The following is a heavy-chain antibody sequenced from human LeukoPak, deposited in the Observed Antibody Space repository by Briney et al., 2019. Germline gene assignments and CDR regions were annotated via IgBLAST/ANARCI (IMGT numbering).Heavy chain of an antibody. CDR2: ISSGSTYI. CDR3: ARRVASANDAFDI. CDR1: GFTFSSHS. J-gene: IGHJ3*02. D-gene: IGHD6-13*01. V-gene: IGHV3-21*01. Sequence: PGGSLRLSCAASGFTFSSHSMNWVRQAPGKGLEWVSSISSGSTYIYYGDSLKGRFTISRDNAKNSLYLQMNSLRAEDTAVYYCARRVASANDAFDIWGQGTMVTVSS.